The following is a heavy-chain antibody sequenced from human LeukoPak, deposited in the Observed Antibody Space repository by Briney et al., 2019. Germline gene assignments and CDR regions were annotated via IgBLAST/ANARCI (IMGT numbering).Heavy chain of an antibody. J-gene: IGHJ4*02. CDR2: ISAYNGNT. CDR3: ARAPGYYDSCYFDY. CDR1: GYAFTSYG. V-gene: IGHV1-18*01. Sequence: ASVKVSCKASGYAFTSYGISWVRQAPGRGLEWMGWISAYNGNTNYAQKLQGRVTMTTDTSTSTAYMELRSLRSDDTAVYYCARAPGYYDSCYFDYWGQGTLVTVSS. D-gene: IGHD3-22*01.